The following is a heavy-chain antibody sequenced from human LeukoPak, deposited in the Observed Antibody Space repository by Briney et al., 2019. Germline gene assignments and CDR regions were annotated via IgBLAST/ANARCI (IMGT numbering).Heavy chain of an antibody. CDR3: AREFNPFDYYDSSGPPTY. J-gene: IGHJ4*02. CDR1: GFTFSSYA. D-gene: IGHD3-22*01. Sequence: GRSLRLSCAASGFTFSSYAMHWVRQARGKGLEWVAVISYDGSNKYYADSVKGRFTISRDNSKNTLYLQMNSLRAEDTAVYYCAREFNPFDYYDSSGPPTYWGQGTLVTVSS. V-gene: IGHV3-30-3*01. CDR2: ISYDGSNK.